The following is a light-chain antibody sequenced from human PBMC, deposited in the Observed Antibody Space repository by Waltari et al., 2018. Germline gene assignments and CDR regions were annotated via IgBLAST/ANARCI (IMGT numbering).Light chain of an antibody. CDR1: QSISRR. CDR3: QQYFNYPET. CDR2: EAS. V-gene: IGKV1-5*03. J-gene: IGKJ1*01. Sequence: DVQLTQSTSTLSASVGDRVIITCGASQSISRRLAWYQQRPGKAPHLLIYEASSLHSGVPSRFGGSGSGTEFTLTTNNLQPDEFAIYCCQQYFNYPETFGQGTKVDIK.